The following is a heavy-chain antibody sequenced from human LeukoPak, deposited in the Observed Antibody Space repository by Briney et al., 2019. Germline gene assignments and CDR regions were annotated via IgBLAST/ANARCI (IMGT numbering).Heavy chain of an antibody. Sequence: GGSLRLSSAASGFPFSEYSMNWVRQAPGKGLEWISYIGISSGNTKYADSVKGRFTVSGDNARNSLYLQMNSLRVEDTAVYYCARDHNYAFDNWGQGTLVTVSS. CDR2: IGISSGNT. V-gene: IGHV3-11*06. J-gene: IGHJ4*02. CDR1: GFPFSEYS. CDR3: ARDHNYAFDN. D-gene: IGHD1-1*01.